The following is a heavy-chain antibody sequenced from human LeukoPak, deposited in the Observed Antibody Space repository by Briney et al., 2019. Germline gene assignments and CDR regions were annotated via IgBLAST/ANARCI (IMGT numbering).Heavy chain of an antibody. CDR1: GFTFSSYG. J-gene: IGHJ3*02. CDR2: IWYDGSNK. D-gene: IGHD2-15*01. V-gene: IGHV3-33*06. CDR3: AKDFGYCSGGSCYGNDAFDI. Sequence: PGGSLRLSCTASGFTFSSYGMHWVRQAPGKGLEWVAVIWYDGSNKYYADSVKGRFTISRDNSKNTLYLQMNSLRAEDTAVYYCAKDFGYCSGGSCYGNDAFDIWGQGTMVTVSS.